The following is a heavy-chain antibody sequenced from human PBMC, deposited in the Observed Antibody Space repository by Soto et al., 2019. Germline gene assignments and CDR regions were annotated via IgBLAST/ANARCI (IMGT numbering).Heavy chain of an antibody. Sequence: QVQLVESGGGVVQPGRSLRLSCAASGFTFSSYGMHWVRQAPGKGLEQVAVISHDGGNQYYADSVKGRFTISRDNSKNTLYLQMNSLRGDDTAVYYCAKDLSVGDWGQGTLVTVSS. CDR2: ISHDGGNQ. CDR3: AKDLSVGD. J-gene: IGHJ4*02. CDR1: GFTFSSYG. V-gene: IGHV3-30*18. D-gene: IGHD2-2*01.